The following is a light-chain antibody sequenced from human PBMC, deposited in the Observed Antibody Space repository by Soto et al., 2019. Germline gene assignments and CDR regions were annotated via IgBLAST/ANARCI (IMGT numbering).Light chain of an antibody. CDR3: QQYGSSGT. Sequence: EILMTQSPDTLSVSPGERATLSCRASQSVSSHLAWYQQKPGQAPRLLIYGASNRATGIPDRFSGSGSGTDFTLTISRLEPEDFAVYYCQQYGSSGTFGQGTKV. CDR1: QSVSSH. J-gene: IGKJ1*01. V-gene: IGKV3-20*01. CDR2: GAS.